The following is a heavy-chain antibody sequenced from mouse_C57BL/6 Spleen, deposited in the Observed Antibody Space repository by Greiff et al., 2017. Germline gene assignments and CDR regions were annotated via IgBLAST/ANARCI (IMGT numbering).Heavy chain of an antibody. CDR2: IHPGDGDT. CDR1: GYAFSSSW. V-gene: IGHV1-82*01. CDR3: AREYYYDSDYSALAY. J-gene: IGHJ4*01. D-gene: IGHD1-1*01. Sequence: QVQLQQSGPELVKPGASVKISCKASGYAFSSSWMNWVKQRPGKGLEWIGRIHPGDGDTNYNGKFKGKATLTVDKSSSTTYIQLSSLTSEDSAIYFSAREYYYDSDYSALAYWGQGTSVTVSS.